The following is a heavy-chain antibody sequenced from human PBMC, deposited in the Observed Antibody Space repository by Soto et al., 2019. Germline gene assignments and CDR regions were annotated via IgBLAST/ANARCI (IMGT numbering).Heavy chain of an antibody. CDR1: GFTFSNAW. Sequence: GGSLRLSCAASGFTFSNAWMSWVRQAPGKGLEWVGRIKSKTDGGTTDYAAPVKGRFTISRDDSKNTLYLQMNSLKTEDTAVYYCTTDFSSGWYGGIFDYWGQGTLVTVSS. CDR2: IKSKTDGGTT. D-gene: IGHD6-19*01. J-gene: IGHJ4*02. V-gene: IGHV3-15*01. CDR3: TTDFSSGWYGGIFDY.